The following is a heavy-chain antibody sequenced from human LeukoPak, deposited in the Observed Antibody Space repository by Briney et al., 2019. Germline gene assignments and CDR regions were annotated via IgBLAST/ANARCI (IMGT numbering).Heavy chain of an antibody. CDR1: GFTFSSYA. CDR2: ISYDGSNK. J-gene: IGHJ6*02. Sequence: GGSLRLSCAASGFTFSSYAMHWVRQAPGKGLEWVAVISYDGSNKYYADSVKGRFTISRDNSKNTLYLQMNSLRAEDTAVYYCARGGGGSPYGMDVWGQGTTVTVSS. D-gene: IGHD2-15*01. V-gene: IGHV3-30-3*01. CDR3: ARGGGGSPYGMDV.